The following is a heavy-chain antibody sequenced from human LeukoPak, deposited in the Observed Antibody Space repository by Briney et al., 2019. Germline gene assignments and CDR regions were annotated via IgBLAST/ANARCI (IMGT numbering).Heavy chain of an antibody. V-gene: IGHV3-30-3*01. J-gene: IGHJ4*02. CDR1: GFTFRNYV. CDR2: TSSDLNVK. Sequence: GGSLGLSCAASGFTFRNYVIHWVRQAPGKGLGWVAVTSSDLNVKLYADSVKGRFTISRDNSRSTLYLQMNSLRPEDTAIYYCAREGYYGSGSPPSLYFDYWGQGTLVTVSS. CDR3: AREGYYGSGSPPSLYFDY. D-gene: IGHD3-10*01.